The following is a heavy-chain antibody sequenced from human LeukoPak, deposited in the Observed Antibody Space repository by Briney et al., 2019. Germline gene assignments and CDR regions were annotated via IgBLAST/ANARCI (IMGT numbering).Heavy chain of an antibody. J-gene: IGHJ4*02. V-gene: IGHV3-30*18. Sequence: GGSLRLSCAASGSTFSSYGMHWVRQAPGKGLEWVAVISYDGSNKYYADSVKGRFTISRDNSKNTLYLQMNSLRAEDTAVYYCAKVRYSSSWRFDYWGQGTLVTVSS. D-gene: IGHD6-13*01. CDR2: ISYDGSNK. CDR1: GSTFSSYG. CDR3: AKVRYSSSWRFDY.